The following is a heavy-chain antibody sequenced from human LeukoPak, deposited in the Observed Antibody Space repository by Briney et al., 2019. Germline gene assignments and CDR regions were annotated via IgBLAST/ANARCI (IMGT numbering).Heavy chain of an antibody. CDR2: IYPGDSET. CDR1: AYMFTSYW. CDR3: ARLAYYYGSGSYYFDY. D-gene: IGHD3-10*01. J-gene: IGHJ4*02. Sequence: AESLKISCKGPAYMFTSYWIACSRQMPGKSLQWMGIIYPGDSETRYRPSFQGQVPISADNSISTAYLQWSSLKASDTAMYYCARLAYYYGSGSYYFDYWGQGTLVTVSS. V-gene: IGHV5-51*01.